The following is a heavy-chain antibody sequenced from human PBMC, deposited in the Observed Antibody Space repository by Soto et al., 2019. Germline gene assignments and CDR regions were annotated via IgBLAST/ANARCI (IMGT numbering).Heavy chain of an antibody. V-gene: IGHV4-59*01. CDR1: GGSISSYY. D-gene: IGHD2-21*02. CDR2: IYYSGST. Sequence: SETLSLTCTVSGGSISSYYWSWIRQPPGKGLEWIGYIYYSGSTNYNPSLKSRVTISVDTSKNQFSLKLSSVTAADTAVYYCATTVVTAKKAPYYFDYWGQGTLVTVSS. CDR3: ATTVVTAKKAPYYFDY. J-gene: IGHJ4*02.